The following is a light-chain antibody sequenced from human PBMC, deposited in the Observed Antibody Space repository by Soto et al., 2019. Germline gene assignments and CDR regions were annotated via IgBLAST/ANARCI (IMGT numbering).Light chain of an antibody. Sequence: DIQMTQSPLSVSASVGDRVIITCRASQDIGYWLAWYQQIPGKAPKLLLYAALSLQSGVSSRFSGSGSGTNFTLTINSLQPEDVAFYYCQQANSFPLSFGQGTRLEI. CDR1: QDIGYW. CDR2: AAL. J-gene: IGKJ5*01. CDR3: QQANSFPLS. V-gene: IGKV1-12*01.